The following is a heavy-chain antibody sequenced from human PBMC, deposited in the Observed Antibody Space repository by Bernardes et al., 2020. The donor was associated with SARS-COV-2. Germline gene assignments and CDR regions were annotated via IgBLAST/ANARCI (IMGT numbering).Heavy chain of an antibody. CDR1: GFTFSTCA. D-gene: IGHD3-3*01. CDR2: ITGSGGNT. V-gene: IGHV3-23*01. CDR3: AKREYYDFWSGPIDY. J-gene: IGHJ4*02. Sequence: GESLFLSCAASGFTFSTCAMSWVRQAPGPGLAWVSVITGSGGNTYYADSVKGRFTISRDNSKNTLYLHMNSLRAEDTAVYYCAKREYYDFWSGPIDYWGQGTLVTVSS.